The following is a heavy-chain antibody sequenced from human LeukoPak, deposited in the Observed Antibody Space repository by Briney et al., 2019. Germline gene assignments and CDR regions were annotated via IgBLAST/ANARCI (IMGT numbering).Heavy chain of an antibody. CDR2: INPNSGGT. CDR1: GYTFTGYY. CDR3: ASTGYCSGGSCYQYYFDY. J-gene: IGHJ4*02. V-gene: IGHV1-2*02. Sequence: EASVKVSCKASGYTFTGYYMHWVRQAPGQGLEWMGWINPNSGGTNYAQKFQGRVTMTRDTSISTAYMELSRLRSDDTAVYYCASTGYCSGGSCYQYYFDYWGQGTLVTVSS. D-gene: IGHD2-15*01.